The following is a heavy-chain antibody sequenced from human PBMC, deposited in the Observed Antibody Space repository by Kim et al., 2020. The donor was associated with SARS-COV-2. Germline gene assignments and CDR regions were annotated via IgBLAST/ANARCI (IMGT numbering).Heavy chain of an antibody. CDR2: INTDGTET. CDR3: VGNRLSA. CDR1: GFTFSNSW. J-gene: IGHJ4*02. Sequence: GGSLRLSCVDSGFTFSNSWFHWVRQAPGKGLVWVSNINTDGTETRYADSVKGRFIFSRDNAKNTVYLEMNSLRAEDTAVYYCVGNRLSAWGQGAQVTVSS. V-gene: IGHV3-74*01.